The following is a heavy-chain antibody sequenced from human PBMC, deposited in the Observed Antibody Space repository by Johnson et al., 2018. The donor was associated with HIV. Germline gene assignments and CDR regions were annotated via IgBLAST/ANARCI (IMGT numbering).Heavy chain of an antibody. J-gene: IGHJ3*02. CDR1: GFTFSNYW. CDR2: IKQDGSEK. V-gene: IGHV3-7*01. CDR3: ARERRAGVKGAFDI. D-gene: IGHD2-21*01. Sequence: MLLVESGGGLVQPGGSLRLSCAASGFTFSNYWMSWVRQAPGKGLEWVANIKQDGSEKYYVDSVKGRFTISRDNSKNTLYLQMNSLRAEDTAVYYCARERRAGVKGAFDIWGQGTMVTVSS.